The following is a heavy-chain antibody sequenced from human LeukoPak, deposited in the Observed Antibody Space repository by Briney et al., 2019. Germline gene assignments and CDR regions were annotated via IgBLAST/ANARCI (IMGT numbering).Heavy chain of an antibody. D-gene: IGHD2-2*01. V-gene: IGHV1-69*05. J-gene: IGHJ6*02. Sequence: SVKVSCKASGGTFRTYAISWVRQAPGRGLEWMGGIIPIFGTANYAQKYQGRVTITTDESTSTAYMELNSLRSDDTAVYYCATDPGEIVPAAKGPRGDYCYGMDVWGQGTTVTVSS. CDR1: GGTFRTYA. CDR2: IIPIFGTA. CDR3: ATDPGEIVPAAKGPRGDYCYGMDV.